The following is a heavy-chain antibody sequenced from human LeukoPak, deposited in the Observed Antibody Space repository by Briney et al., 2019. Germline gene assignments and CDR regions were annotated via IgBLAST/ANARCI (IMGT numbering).Heavy chain of an antibody. CDR1: GFTFSSYN. Sequence: GGSLRLSCAASGFTFSSYNMNWGRQAPGQGLEGGSYISSSSSPIFYADSVKGRFTISRDNAKNSLYLQMNSLRDEDTAVHYCAGGGVYCTDYWGQGNLVTVSS. J-gene: IGHJ4*02. V-gene: IGHV3-48*02. CDR3: AGGGVYCTDY. CDR2: ISSSSSPI. D-gene: IGHD5/OR15-5a*01.